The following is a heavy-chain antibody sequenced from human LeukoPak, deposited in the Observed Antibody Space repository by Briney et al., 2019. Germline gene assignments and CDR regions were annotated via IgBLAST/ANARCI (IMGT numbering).Heavy chain of an antibody. CDR3: ARDGNYCSSTSCYENWFDP. D-gene: IGHD2-2*01. CDR1: GGTFSSYA. V-gene: IGHV1-69*13. J-gene: IGHJ5*02. Sequence: GASVKVSCKASGGTFSSYAISWVRQAPGQGLEWMGGIIPIFGTANYAQKFQGRVTITADESTSTAYMELSSLRSEDTAVYYCARDGNYCSSTSCYENWFDPWGQGTLVTVFS. CDR2: IIPIFGTA.